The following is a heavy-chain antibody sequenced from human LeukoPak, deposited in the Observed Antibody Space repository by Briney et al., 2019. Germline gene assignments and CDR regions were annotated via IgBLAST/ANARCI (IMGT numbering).Heavy chain of an antibody. CDR3: ARVPRYSSSWYSENWFDP. CDR2: ISAYNGNT. CDR1: GYTFTSYG. Sequence: GASVKVSCKASGYTFTSYGISWVRQAPGQGLEWMGWISAYNGNTNYAQKLQARVTMTTDTSTSTAYMELRSLRSDDTAVYYCARVPRYSSSWYSENWFDPWGQGTLVTVSS. V-gene: IGHV1-18*01. J-gene: IGHJ5*02. D-gene: IGHD6-13*01.